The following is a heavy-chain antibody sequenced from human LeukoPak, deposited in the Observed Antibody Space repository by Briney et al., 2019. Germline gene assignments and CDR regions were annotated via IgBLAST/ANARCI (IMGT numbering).Heavy chain of an antibody. J-gene: IGHJ4*02. CDR2: TFYSGRT. CDR1: GGSISITTYS. D-gene: IGHD3-10*01. Sequence: SSETLSLTCTVSGGSISITTYSCGWIRQPPWRGLDWFGKTFYSGRTSYNPSLNFRVTISVDTSKNQFSLKLSSVTAADTAVYYCARVRDYYGSGSYFDYWGQGTLVTVSS. V-gene: IGHV4-39*07. CDR3: ARVRDYYGSGSYFDY.